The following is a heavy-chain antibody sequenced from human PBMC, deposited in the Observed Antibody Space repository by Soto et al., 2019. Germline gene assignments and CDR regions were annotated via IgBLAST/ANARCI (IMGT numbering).Heavy chain of an antibody. CDR2: SIPIFGTA. D-gene: IGHD3-22*01. J-gene: IGHJ2*01. V-gene: IGHV1-69*01. Sequence: QVQLVQSGAEVKKPGSSVKVSCKASGGTFSSYAISWVRQAPGQGLEWMGGSIPIFGTANYAQKFQGRVTITADESTSTAYMELSSLRSEDTAVYYCASGDYDSSGYSVYWYFDLWGRGTLVTVSS. CDR3: ASGDYDSSGYSVYWYFDL. CDR1: GGTFSSYA.